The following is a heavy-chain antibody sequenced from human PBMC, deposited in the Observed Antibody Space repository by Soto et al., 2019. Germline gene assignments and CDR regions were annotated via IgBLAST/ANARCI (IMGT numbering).Heavy chain of an antibody. CDR3: ATRFWSGYPDY. J-gene: IGHJ4*02. CDR2: IDSGDTT. Sequence: EVQLVESGGGLVQPGGSLRLSCAASGFTVSSNYMTWVRQAPGKGLEWVSGIDSGDTTYYADSVKGRFTISRDNSKNTVYLQMNSLRAEATAVYYCATRFWSGYPDYWGQGTLVIVSS. D-gene: IGHD3-3*01. V-gene: IGHV3-66*01. CDR1: GFTVSSNY.